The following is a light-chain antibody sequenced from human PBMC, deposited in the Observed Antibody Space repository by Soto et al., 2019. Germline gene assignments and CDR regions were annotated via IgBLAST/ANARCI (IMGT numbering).Light chain of an antibody. CDR1: QSVGNN. Sequence: EIVMTQSPVTLSVSPGGRATLSCRASQSVGNNLAWYQQKPGQAPRLLIYAASSRATGLSARFTGSGSGSECTLSFDSLQSEEFAVYFCPEYSHWPLTFGGGTKVEIK. V-gene: IGKV3-15*01. CDR3: PEYSHWPLT. J-gene: IGKJ4*01. CDR2: AAS.